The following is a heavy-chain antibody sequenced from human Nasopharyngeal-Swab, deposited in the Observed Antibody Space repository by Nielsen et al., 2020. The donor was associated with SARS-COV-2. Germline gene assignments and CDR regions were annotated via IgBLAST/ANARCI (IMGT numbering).Heavy chain of an antibody. J-gene: IGHJ4*02. CDR2: IKQDGSEK. CDR3: ARGEWRWRY. CDR1: AFTFSGYW. V-gene: IGHV3-7*03. Sequence: GESLKISCAASAFTFSGYWMNWVRQAPGKGLEWAASIKQDGSEKSYVDSVKGRFTISRDNAKSSLSLQINSLRGEDTAVYYCARGEWRWRYWGRGTLVTVSS. D-gene: IGHD3-3*01.